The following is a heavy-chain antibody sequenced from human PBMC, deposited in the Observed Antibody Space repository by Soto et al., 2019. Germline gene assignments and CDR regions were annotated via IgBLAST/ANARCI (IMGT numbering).Heavy chain of an antibody. Sequence: GESLKISCKGSGYSFTSYWIGRVRQMPGKGLEWMGIIYPGDSDTRYSPSFQGQVTISADKSISTAYLQWSSLKASDTAVYYCATVFRSSNFNYWGQGTLVTVSS. V-gene: IGHV5-51*01. J-gene: IGHJ4*02. CDR1: GYSFTSYW. CDR3: ATVFRSSNFNY. D-gene: IGHD3-10*02. CDR2: IYPGDSDT.